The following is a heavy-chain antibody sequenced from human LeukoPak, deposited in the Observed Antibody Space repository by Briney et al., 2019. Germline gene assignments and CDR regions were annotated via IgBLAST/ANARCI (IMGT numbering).Heavy chain of an antibody. D-gene: IGHD1-26*01. CDR1: GYTFTGYY. J-gene: IGHJ6*02. Sequence: ASVKVSCKASGYTFTGYYMHWVRQATGQGLEWMGWMNPNSGNAGYAQKFQGRVTMTRNTSISTAYMELSSLRSEDTAVYYCARGRSSGSYPVSYYYYGMDVWGQGTTVTVSS. CDR2: MNPNSGNA. V-gene: IGHV1-8*02. CDR3: ARGRSSGSYPVSYYYYGMDV.